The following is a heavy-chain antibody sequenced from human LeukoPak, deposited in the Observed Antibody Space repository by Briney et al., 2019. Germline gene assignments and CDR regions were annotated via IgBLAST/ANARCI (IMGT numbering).Heavy chain of an antibody. Sequence: GGSLRLSCAVSGFTFRTYWMHWVRQVPGEGLVWVSRINEDGSITNYADSVKGRFSISRDNAKNTLYLQMNSLRAEDTAVYYCARDRDYYGMDVWGQGTTVTVSS. CDR1: GFTFRTYW. CDR3: ARDRDYYGMDV. V-gene: IGHV3-74*01. CDR2: INEDGSIT. J-gene: IGHJ6*02.